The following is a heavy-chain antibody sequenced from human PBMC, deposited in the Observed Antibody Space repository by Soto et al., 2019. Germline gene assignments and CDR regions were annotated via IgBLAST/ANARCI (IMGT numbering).Heavy chain of an antibody. CDR2: IYYSGST. V-gene: IGHV4-59*01. J-gene: IGHJ6*03. D-gene: IGHD5-12*01. CDR1: GGSIRSYY. Sequence: SETLSLTCTVSGGSIRSYYWSWIRQPPGKGLEWIGYIYYSGSTNYNPSLKSRVTISVDTSRNQFSLKLTSVTAADTAVYYCARGDIVATIEGNYYYMDVWGKGTMVTVSS. CDR3: ARGDIVATIEGNYYYMDV.